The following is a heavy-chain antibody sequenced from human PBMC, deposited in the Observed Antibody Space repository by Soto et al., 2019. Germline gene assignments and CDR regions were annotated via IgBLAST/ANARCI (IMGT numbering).Heavy chain of an antibody. CDR2: ISYTGSA. CDR1: GGSINYSY. CDR3: ARVNYGDYYYGMDV. J-gene: IGHJ6*02. V-gene: IGHV4-59*01. Sequence: SETLSLTCTVSGGSINYSYWTWIRQPPGKGLEWVGYISYTGSANYNASLKSRLTISVDTSTNQFSLKLSSVTAADTALYYCARVNYGDYYYGMDVWGQGTTVTVS. D-gene: IGHD4-17*01.